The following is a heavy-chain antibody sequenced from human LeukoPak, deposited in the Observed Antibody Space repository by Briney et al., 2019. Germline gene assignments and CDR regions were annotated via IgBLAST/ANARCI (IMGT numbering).Heavy chain of an antibody. Sequence: ASVKVSCKASGYTFTSYGINWVRQAPGQGLEWMGWISAYNGNTNYAQKLQGRVTMTTDTSTSTAYMELRSLRSDDTAVYYCARDRGRIAAARPDAFDIWGQGTMVTVSS. CDR2: ISAYNGNT. CDR1: GYTFTSYG. J-gene: IGHJ3*02. V-gene: IGHV1-18*01. CDR3: ARDRGRIAAARPDAFDI. D-gene: IGHD6-13*01.